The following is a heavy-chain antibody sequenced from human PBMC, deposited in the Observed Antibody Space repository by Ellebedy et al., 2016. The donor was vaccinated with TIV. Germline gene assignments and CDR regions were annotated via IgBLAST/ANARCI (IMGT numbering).Heavy chain of an antibody. CDR2: INAHNGNT. V-gene: IGHV1-18*01. D-gene: IGHD6-19*01. J-gene: IGHJ4*02. CDR1: GGTFSSYA. CDR3: SRRISSGREYFFDF. Sequence: AASVKVSCKASGGTFSSYAISWVRQAPGQGLEWMGWINAHNGNTNYEQNFQDRVNLTMDISTNTAYMELRSLRPDDTAVYFCSRRISSGREYFFDFWGQGTLVSVSS.